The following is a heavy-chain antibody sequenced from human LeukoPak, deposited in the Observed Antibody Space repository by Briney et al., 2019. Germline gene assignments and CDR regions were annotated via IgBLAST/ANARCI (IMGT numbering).Heavy chain of an antibody. CDR1: GYTFTLYW. J-gene: IGHJ4*02. Sequence: GESLKISCQASGYTFTLYWIGWVRQMPGKGLEWMGIIYPDDFDTRYSPSFQGQVTISADRSIATAYLQWSSLKASDTAVYYCVRRPRLCDGDGCYSFDFWGQGTLVTVSS. CDR2: IYPDDFDT. D-gene: IGHD2-21*02. CDR3: VRRPRLCDGDGCYSFDF. V-gene: IGHV5-51*01.